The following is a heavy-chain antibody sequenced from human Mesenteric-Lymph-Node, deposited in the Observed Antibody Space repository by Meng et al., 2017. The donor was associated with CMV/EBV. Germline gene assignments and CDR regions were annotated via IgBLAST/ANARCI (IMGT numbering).Heavy chain of an antibody. CDR1: GYTFTKYG. CDR2: INTYNGNT. D-gene: IGHD2-15*01. CDR3: ARRFCSGGTCYRGDFDY. Sequence: ASVKVSCKASGYTFTKYGFSWVRQAHGQGLEWMGWINTYNGNTNYAQKLQGRVTMTTDTFTSTVYMELRSLRSDDTAVYFCARRFCSGGTCYRGDFDYWGQGTLVTVSS. V-gene: IGHV1-18*01. J-gene: IGHJ4*02.